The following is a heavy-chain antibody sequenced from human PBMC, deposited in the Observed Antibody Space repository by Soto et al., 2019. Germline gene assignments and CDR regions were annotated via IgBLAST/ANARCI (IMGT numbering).Heavy chain of an antibody. V-gene: IGHV1-69*13. D-gene: IGHD3-22*01. J-gene: IGHJ3*02. Sequence: SVKVSCKASGGTFSSYAISWVRQAPGQGLEWMGGIIPIFGTANYAQKFQGRVTITADESTSTAYMELSSLRSEDTAVYYCARAPRNYYDSSGYGSGYAFDIWGQGTMVPVSS. CDR3: ARAPRNYYDSSGYGSGYAFDI. CDR2: IIPIFGTA. CDR1: GGTFSSYA.